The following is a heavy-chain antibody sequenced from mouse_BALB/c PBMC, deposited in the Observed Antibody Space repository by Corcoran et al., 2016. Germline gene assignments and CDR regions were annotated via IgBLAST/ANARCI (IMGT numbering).Heavy chain of an antibody. CDR2: ISYDGSN. CDR1: GYSITSGYY. J-gene: IGHJ4*01. V-gene: IGHV3-6*02. D-gene: IGHD1-1*01. Sequence: DVQPQESGPGLVKPSQSLSLTCSVTGYSITSGYYWNWIRQFPGNTLEWMGYISYDGSNNYNPSLKNRISITRDTSKNQFFLKLNSVTTEDTATYYCARGSSYDAMDYWGQGTSVTVSA. CDR3: ARGSSYDAMDY.